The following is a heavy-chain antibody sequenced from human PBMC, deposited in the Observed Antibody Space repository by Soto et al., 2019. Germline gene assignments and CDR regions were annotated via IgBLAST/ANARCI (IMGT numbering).Heavy chain of an antibody. D-gene: IGHD2-15*01. J-gene: IGHJ5*01. CDR2: MNPNSGNT. V-gene: IGHV1-8*01. Sequence: GASVKVSCKASGYTFTSYDINWVRQATGQGLEWMGWMNPNSGNTGYAQKFQGRVTMTRNTSISTAYMELSSLRSEDTAVYYCARGWPYCSGCSCERGKDWFDSSGQGTLVTVSS. CDR3: ARGWPYCSGCSCERGKDWFDS. CDR1: GYTFTSYD.